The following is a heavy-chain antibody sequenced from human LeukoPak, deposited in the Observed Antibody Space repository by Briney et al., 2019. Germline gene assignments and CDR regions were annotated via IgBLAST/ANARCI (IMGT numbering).Heavy chain of an antibody. CDR1: GFTFDDYA. D-gene: IGHD4-17*01. V-gene: IGHV3-9*01. CDR2: ISWNSGSI. J-gene: IGHJ4*02. CDR3: AKDGSDYGDLLYYFDY. Sequence: GRSLRLSCAASGFTFDDYAMHWVRQAPGKGLEWVSGISWNSGSIGYADSVKGRFTISRDNAKNSLYLQMNSLRAEDTALYHCAKDGSDYGDLLYYFDYWGQGTLVTVSS.